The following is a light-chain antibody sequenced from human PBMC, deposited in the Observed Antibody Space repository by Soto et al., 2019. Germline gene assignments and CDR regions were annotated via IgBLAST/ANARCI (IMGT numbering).Light chain of an antibody. CDR1: QTVVGNY. J-gene: IGKJ4*01. CDR2: GAS. CDR3: QQYGSSPIT. V-gene: IGKV3-20*01. Sequence: EIVLTQSPGTLSLSPGERATLSCRASQTVVGNYLAWYQQKSGQAPRLLMYGASSRATGIPDRFSGSGSGTDFTLTISRLEPEDFAVYYCQQYGSSPITFGGGTKVEIK.